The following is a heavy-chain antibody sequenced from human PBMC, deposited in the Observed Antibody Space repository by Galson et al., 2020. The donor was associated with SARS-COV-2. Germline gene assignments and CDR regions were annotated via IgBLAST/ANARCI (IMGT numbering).Heavy chain of an antibody. V-gene: IGHV4-59*01. CDR2: IYFSGST. CDR1: GASIRGYY. D-gene: IGHD3-10*01. J-gene: IGHJ6*02. CDR3: ARVSTGSGNYGQFYAMDV. Sequence: SETLSLTCNISGASIRGYYRSWIRQPPGKGLEWIGYIYFSGSTSYNPSLKSRVTISLDTTKNQFSLNLSSVTAADTAVYYCARVSTGSGNYGQFYAMDVWGQGTTVTGSS.